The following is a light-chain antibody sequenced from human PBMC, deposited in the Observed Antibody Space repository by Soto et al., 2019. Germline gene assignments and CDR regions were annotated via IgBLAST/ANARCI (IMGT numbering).Light chain of an antibody. CDR2: EVS. CDR3: CSYAGSSTYV. V-gene: IGLV2-23*02. J-gene: IGLJ1*01. CDR1: SSDVGSYNL. Sequence: SSDVGSYNLVSWYQQHPGKAPKLMIYEVSKRPSGVSNRFSGSKSGNTASLTISGLQAEDETDYYCCSYAGSSTYVFGPGTKVTVL.